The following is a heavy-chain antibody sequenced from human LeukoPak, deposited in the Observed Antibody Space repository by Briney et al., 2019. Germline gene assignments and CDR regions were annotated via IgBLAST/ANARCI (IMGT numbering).Heavy chain of an antibody. D-gene: IGHD3-3*01. CDR2: INPSGGTT. J-gene: IGHJ5*02. CDR3: ARHFETFGVVYHWFDP. V-gene: IGHV1-46*01. CDR1: GYTFTSYY. Sequence: ASVKVSCKASGYTFTSYYMHWVRQAPGQGLEWMGVINPSGGTTTYAQKFQGRVTMTRDTSTSTVYMELSSLRSEDTAVYYCARHFETFGVVYHWFDPWGQGTLVTVSS.